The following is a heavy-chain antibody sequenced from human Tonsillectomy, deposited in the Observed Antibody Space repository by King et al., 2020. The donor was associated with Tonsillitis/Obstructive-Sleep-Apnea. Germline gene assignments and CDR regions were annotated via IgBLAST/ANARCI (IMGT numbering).Heavy chain of an antibody. CDR3: AREVCIGYYAGSYYGMDV. J-gene: IGHJ6*02. Sequence: QLVQSGPEVKKPGASVKVSCKASGYTFTGYYMHWVRQAPGQGLEWMGWINPNSGGTNYAQKFQGRVTMTRDTSISTAYMELSRLRSEDTAVYYCAREVCIGYYAGSYYGMDVWGQGTTVTVSS. CDR2: INPNSGGT. V-gene: IGHV1-2*02. CDR1: GYTFTGYY. D-gene: IGHD3-3*01.